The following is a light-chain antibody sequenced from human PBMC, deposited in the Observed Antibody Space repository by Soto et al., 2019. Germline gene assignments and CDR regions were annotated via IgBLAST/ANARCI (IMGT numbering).Light chain of an antibody. J-gene: IGLJ1*01. CDR3: SSYPTSSTYV. CDR2: DVS. V-gene: IGLV2-14*01. Sequence: QSVLTQPASLSGSPGQSMTISCAGTSSDVGGYNYVSWYQQHPGKAPKLMICDVSDRPSGISNRFSGSKSGNTASLTISGLQAEDEADYYCSSYPTSSTYVFGTGTKLTVL. CDR1: SSDVGGYNY.